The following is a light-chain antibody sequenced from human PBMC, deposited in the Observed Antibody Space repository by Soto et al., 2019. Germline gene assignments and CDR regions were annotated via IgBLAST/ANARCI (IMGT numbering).Light chain of an antibody. CDR3: AAWDDSLNGWV. V-gene: IGLV1-44*01. J-gene: IGLJ3*02. Sequence: QSVLTQPPSASETPGQRVTISCSGSSSKIGSDTVNWYQQLPGTAPKLLIYSNNQRPSGVPDRFSGSKSGTSASLAISGLQSEDEADYYCAAWDDSLNGWVFGGGTKLTVL. CDR2: SNN. CDR1: SSKIGSDT.